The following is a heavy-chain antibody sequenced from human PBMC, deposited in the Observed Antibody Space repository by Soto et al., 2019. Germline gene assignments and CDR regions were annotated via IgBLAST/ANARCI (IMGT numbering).Heavy chain of an antibody. Sequence: QLQLRESGPGLMKPSETLSLTCTVSGGSIISNNHYWGWIRQPPGKGLEWIGNIYYSGTTYYNPSLKSRVTMSVDTSKGQFSLKLSSMTVADTAVYFCARRSTISRGFDYWGQGTLVTVSS. V-gene: IGHV4-39*01. D-gene: IGHD3-9*01. J-gene: IGHJ4*02. CDR1: GGSIISNNHY. CDR2: IYYSGTT. CDR3: ARRSTISRGFDY.